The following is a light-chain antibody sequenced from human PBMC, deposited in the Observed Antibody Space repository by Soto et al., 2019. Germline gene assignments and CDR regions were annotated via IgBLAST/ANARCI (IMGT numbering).Light chain of an antibody. CDR2: GNS. CDR3: QSYDSSRSGYV. V-gene: IGLV1-40*01. J-gene: IGLJ1*01. Sequence: QSVLTQPPSVSGAPGQRVTISCTGSSSNIGAGYDVHWYQQLPGTAPKLLIYGNSNRPSGVPDRFSGHKSGTSASLAITGLQAEDEAEYYCQSYDSSRSGYVFGTGTKLTVL. CDR1: SSNIGAGYD.